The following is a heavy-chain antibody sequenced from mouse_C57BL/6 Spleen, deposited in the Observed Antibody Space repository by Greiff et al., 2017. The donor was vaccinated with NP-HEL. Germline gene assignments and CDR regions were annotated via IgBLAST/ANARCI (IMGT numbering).Heavy chain of an antibody. Sequence: EVQGVESGGGLVQPGGSLSLSCAASGFTFTDYYMSWVRQPPGKALEWLGFIRNKANGYTTEYSASVKGRFTISRDNSQSILYLQMNALRAEDSATYYYARLAGTRAMDYWGQGTSVTVSS. CDR1: GFTFTDYY. CDR2: IRNKANGYTT. D-gene: IGHD4-1*01. CDR3: ARLAGTRAMDY. J-gene: IGHJ4*01. V-gene: IGHV7-3*01.